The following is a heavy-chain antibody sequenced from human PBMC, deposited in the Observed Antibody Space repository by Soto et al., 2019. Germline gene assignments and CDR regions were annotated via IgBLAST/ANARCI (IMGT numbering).Heavy chain of an antibody. CDR2: INPDNGDT. CDR1: GYTFSNFG. Sequence: QVQLVQSGAEVKKPRASLKVSCKASGYTFSNFGVSWVRQAPGQGLEWIGWINPDNGDTNYGQKFQGRATMTTDTFTNTAYMEVRGLRSDDTAVYYCARGVRVSAYLDYYMDVWGEGTTVTVSS. V-gene: IGHV1-18*01. CDR3: ARGVRVSAYLDYYMDV. D-gene: IGHD3-10*02. J-gene: IGHJ6*03.